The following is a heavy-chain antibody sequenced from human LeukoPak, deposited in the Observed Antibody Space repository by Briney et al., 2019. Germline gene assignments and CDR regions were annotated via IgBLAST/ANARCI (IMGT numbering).Heavy chain of an antibody. CDR1: GFTFNTYA. D-gene: IGHD6-6*01. CDR2: ISDSGGNT. V-gene: IGHV3-23*01. CDR3: ARHRSSWLIDY. J-gene: IGHJ4*02. Sequence: GGSLRLSCAASGFTFNTYAMSWVRQAPWERLQWVSGISDSGGNTYYADSVRGRFTISRDNSKNTLYLEMNSLRAEDTAVYYCARHRSSWLIDYWGQGTLVTVSS.